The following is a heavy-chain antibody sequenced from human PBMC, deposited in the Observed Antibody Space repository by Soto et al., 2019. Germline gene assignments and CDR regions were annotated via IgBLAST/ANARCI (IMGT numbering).Heavy chain of an antibody. D-gene: IGHD6-13*01. J-gene: IGHJ6*03. CDR3: ARNAAAGFHYYYMDV. CDR1: GGTFSSYT. CDR2: IIPILGIA. Sequence: SVKVSCKASGGTFSSYTISWVRQAPGQGLEWMGRIIPILGIANYAQKFQGGVTITADKSTSTAYMELSSLRSDDTAVYYCARNAAAGFHYYYMDVWGKGTTVTVSS. V-gene: IGHV1-69*02.